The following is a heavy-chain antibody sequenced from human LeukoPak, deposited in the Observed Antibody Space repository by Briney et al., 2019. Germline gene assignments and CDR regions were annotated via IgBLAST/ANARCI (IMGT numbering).Heavy chain of an antibody. V-gene: IGHV3-48*04. CDR1: GFTFSSYS. Sequence: GGSLRLSCAASGFTFSSYSMNWVRQAPGKGLEWVSYISSSSSTIYYADSVKGRFTISRDNAKNSLYLQMNSLRAEDTAVYYCARGGYSYGFDYWGQGTLVTVSS. CDR3: ARGGYSYGFDY. D-gene: IGHD5-18*01. CDR2: ISSSSSTI. J-gene: IGHJ4*02.